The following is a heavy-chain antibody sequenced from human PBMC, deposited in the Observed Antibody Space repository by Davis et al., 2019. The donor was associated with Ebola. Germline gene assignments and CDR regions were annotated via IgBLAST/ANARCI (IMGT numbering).Heavy chain of an antibody. V-gene: IGHV1-8*03. CDR2: MNLVSGNT. CDR1: GYTFLTYD. J-gene: IGHJ5*02. Sequence: ASVKVSCKASGYTFLTYDINWVRQAPGQGLEWMGWMNLVSGNTVYAQRLQDRLTITRNTTITTAYMELSSLRSEDTAVYYCTRGYCSGTTCYSWFDPWGQGTLVTVSS. CDR3: TRGYCSGTTCYSWFDP. D-gene: IGHD2-2*01.